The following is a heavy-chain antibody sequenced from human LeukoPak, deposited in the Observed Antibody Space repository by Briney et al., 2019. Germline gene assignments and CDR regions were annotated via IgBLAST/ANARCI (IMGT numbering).Heavy chain of an antibody. Sequence: PSETLSLTCTVSGYSISSGYYWGWIRQPPGKGLEWTGSIDHSGSTYYNPSLKSRITISVDTSKNQFSLKLSSVTAADTAVYYCARDSALPYRYCSSTSCPYYMDVWGKGTTVTVSS. V-gene: IGHV4-38-2*02. D-gene: IGHD2-2*01. CDR1: GYSISSGYY. CDR2: IDHSGST. J-gene: IGHJ6*03. CDR3: ARDSALPYRYCSSTSCPYYMDV.